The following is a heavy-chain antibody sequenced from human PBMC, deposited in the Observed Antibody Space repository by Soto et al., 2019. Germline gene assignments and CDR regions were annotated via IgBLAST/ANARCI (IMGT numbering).Heavy chain of an antibody. D-gene: IGHD6-19*01. V-gene: IGHV3-23*01. Sequence: EVQLLESGGGLVQPGGSLRLSCAVSGFIFSNYPMSWVRQAPGKGLEWVSSVSPSGSNTYYADSMKGRFTMSRDNSENRLHLQMNSLRAEDTAVYFCARLDNSCWYSLDYWGQGTLVTVSS. CDR2: VSPSGSNT. CDR1: GFIFSNYP. J-gene: IGHJ4*02. CDR3: ARLDNSCWYSLDY.